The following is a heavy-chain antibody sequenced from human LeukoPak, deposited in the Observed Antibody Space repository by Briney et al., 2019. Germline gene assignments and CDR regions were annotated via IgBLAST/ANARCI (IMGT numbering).Heavy chain of an antibody. J-gene: IGHJ4*02. V-gene: IGHV3-53*01. Sequence: GGSLRLSCAASGFIFNSHWMSWVRQPPGKGLEWVSTVYGGGNTAYTDSVKGRFTISRDTSKNTLLLQMNSLRAEDTAVYFCVRERFGAIVENWGQGALVIVSS. CDR1: GFIFNSHW. CDR3: VRERFGAIVEN. CDR2: VYGGGNT. D-gene: IGHD3-10*01.